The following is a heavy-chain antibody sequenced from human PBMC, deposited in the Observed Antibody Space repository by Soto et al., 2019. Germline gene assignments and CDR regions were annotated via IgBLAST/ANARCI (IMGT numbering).Heavy chain of an antibody. D-gene: IGHD2-15*01. J-gene: IGHJ4*02. V-gene: IGHV3-23*01. CDR3: ANDVPAGACSGGSFSSYC. Sequence: PGGSLRLSCAASRFTLSSYAMSWVRQAPGKGLEWVSAISGSGGSTYYADSVKGRFTISRDNSKNTLYLQMNSLRAEDTAVYYCANDVPAGACSGGSFSSYCWGQGALV. CDR2: ISGSGGST. CDR1: RFTLSSYA.